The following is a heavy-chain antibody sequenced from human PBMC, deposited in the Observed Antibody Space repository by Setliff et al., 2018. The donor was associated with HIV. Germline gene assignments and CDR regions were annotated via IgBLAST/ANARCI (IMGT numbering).Heavy chain of an antibody. D-gene: IGHD2-21*01. Sequence: PGESLKISCAASGFNFRNYGMHWVRQVPGKGLEWVANINENGNEKYYVDSVKGRFTISRDNAKNSLYLQMNSLRVEYTAVYYCAREYAIAARYWGRGTLVTVSS. CDR1: GFNFRNYG. CDR2: INENGNEK. V-gene: IGHV3-7*03. CDR3: AREYAIAARY. J-gene: IGHJ4*02.